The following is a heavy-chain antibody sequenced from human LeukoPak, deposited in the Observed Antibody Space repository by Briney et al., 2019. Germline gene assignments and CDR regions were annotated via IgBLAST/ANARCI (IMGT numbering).Heavy chain of an antibody. D-gene: IGHD3-3*01. CDR1: GYTFTSYD. J-gene: IGHJ5*02. V-gene: IGHV1-8*01. Sequence: ASVKVSCKASGYTFTSYDINWVRQATGQGLEWMGWMNPNSGNTGYAQKFQGRVTMTRNTSISTAYMELSSLRPEDTAVYYCARFPRDLGVVIENWFDPWGQGTLVTVSS. CDR2: MNPNSGNT. CDR3: ARFPRDLGVVIENWFDP.